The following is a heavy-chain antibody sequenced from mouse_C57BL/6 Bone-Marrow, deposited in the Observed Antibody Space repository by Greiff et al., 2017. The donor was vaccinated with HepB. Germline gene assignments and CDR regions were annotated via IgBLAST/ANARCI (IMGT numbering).Heavy chain of an antibody. CDR2: INSDGGST. V-gene: IGHV5-2*01. CDR1: EYEFPAHD. Sequence: EVKLMESGGGLVQPGESLKLSCESNEYEFPAHDMSWVRKTPEKRLELVAAINSDGGSTYYPDTMARRFSISRDNTKQTLYLQMSSLRSEDRALYYCARHDDLYAMDYWGQGTSVTVSS. J-gene: IGHJ4*01. CDR3: ARHDDLYAMDY. D-gene: IGHD2-3*01.